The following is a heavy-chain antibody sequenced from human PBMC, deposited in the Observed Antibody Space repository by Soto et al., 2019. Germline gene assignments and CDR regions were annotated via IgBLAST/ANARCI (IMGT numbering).Heavy chain of an antibody. D-gene: IGHD2-15*01. CDR3: ARSAVPRGGWFRP. J-gene: IGHJ5*02. CDR1: GGSISTYY. V-gene: IGHV4-4*07. CDR2: SYASGSP. Sequence: QVQLQESGPGLVKPSGTLSLTCNVSGGSISTYYWNWIRQPAGKGLEWIGRSYASGSPNYNPSLKSRVIMSVDTSKNQFSLTMSSVTAADTAMYYCARSAVPRGGWFRPWGQGILVTVST.